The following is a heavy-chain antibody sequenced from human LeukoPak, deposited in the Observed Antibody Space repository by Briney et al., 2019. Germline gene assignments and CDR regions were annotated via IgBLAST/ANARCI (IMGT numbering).Heavy chain of an antibody. CDR1: GFTFSGFW. CDR3: ARDQYDTWSRRGNFDS. D-gene: IGHD3-3*01. V-gene: IGHV3-7*03. J-gene: IGHJ4*02. CDR2: INSDGSEG. Sequence: GGSLRLSCAVSGFTFSGFWMSWSRQAPGKGLEWVASINSDGSEGYYADVVKGRFTISRDNAKNSLYLQINGLRAEDTAVYYCARDQYDTWSRRGNFDSWGQGTLVIVSS.